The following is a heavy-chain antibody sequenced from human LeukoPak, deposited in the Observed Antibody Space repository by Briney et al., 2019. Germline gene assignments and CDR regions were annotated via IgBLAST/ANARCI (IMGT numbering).Heavy chain of an antibody. Sequence: GGSLRLSCAASGFTFSNYWMHWVRQAPGKGLNWVANINLGESEKYYLDSVKGRFTISRDNAENSLYLQMNSLRAEDTAVYYCARGSATSVGVDYWGQGTLVTVSS. CDR2: INLGESEK. D-gene: IGHD2-2*01. CDR3: ARGSATSVGVDY. V-gene: IGHV3-7*01. CDR1: GFTFSNYW. J-gene: IGHJ4*02.